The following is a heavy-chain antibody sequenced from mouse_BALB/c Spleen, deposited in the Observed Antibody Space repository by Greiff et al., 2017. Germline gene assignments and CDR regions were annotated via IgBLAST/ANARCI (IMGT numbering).Heavy chain of an antibody. J-gene: IGHJ4*01. CDR3: AKRGGYYYYGSSYENYAMDY. CDR1: GFSLTIYG. V-gene: IGHV2-3*01. CDR2: IWGDGNT. Sequence: VMLVESGPGLVAPSQSLSITCTVSGFSLTIYGVSWVRQPPGKGLEWLGVIWGDGNTNYHSALISRLSISKDNSKSQVFLKLNSLQTDDTATYYCAKRGGYYYYGSSYENYAMDYWGQGTSVTVSS. D-gene: IGHD1-1*01.